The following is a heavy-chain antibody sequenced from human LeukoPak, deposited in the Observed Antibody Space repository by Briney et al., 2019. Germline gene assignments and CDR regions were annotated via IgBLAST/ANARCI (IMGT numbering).Heavy chain of an antibody. Sequence: PSETLSLTCTVSGGSISSHYWSWIRQPPGKGLEWIGYIYYSGSTNYNPSLKSRVTISVDTSKNQFSLKLSSVTAADTAVYYCARRSAYGSGSYYNYYYYYMDVWGKGTTVTVPS. V-gene: IGHV4-59*11. CDR2: IYYSGST. CDR3: ARRSAYGSGSYYNYYYYYMDV. CDR1: GGSISSHY. D-gene: IGHD3-10*01. J-gene: IGHJ6*03.